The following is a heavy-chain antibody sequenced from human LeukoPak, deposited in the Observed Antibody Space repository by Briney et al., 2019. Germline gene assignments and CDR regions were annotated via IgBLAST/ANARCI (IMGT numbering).Heavy chain of an antibody. D-gene: IGHD1-7*01. CDR1: GFTFSSYG. CDR2: IWYDGSNK. Sequence: GGSLRLSCAASGFTFSSYGMHWVRQAPGKGLEWVAVIWYDGSNKYYADSVKGRFTISRDNSKNTLYLQMNSLRAEDTAVYYCAKDGNWNYVDYYMEVWGKGTTVTVSS. CDR3: AKDGNWNYVDYYMEV. V-gene: IGHV3-33*06. J-gene: IGHJ6*03.